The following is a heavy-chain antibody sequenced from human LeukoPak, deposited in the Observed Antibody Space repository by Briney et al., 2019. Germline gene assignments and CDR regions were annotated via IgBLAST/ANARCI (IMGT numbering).Heavy chain of an antibody. Sequence: GRSLRLSCAASGFTFSNYPMHWVRQAPDKGLEWVALISYDGNNKYYADSVKGRFTISRDNSKNTLFLQMNSLRAEDTAVYFCAREAGTVSGPHGALDIWGQGTMITVSS. CDR2: ISYDGNNK. V-gene: IGHV3-30-3*01. CDR3: AREAGTVSGPHGALDI. J-gene: IGHJ3*02. D-gene: IGHD6-19*01. CDR1: GFTFSNYP.